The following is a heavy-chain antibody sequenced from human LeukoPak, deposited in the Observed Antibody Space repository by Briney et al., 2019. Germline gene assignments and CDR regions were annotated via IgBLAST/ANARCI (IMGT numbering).Heavy chain of an antibody. CDR3: AICDDSSGYYYEIG. D-gene: IGHD3-22*01. Sequence: SETLSLTCTVSGGSVSSGTYYWSWIRQPPGTGLEWIGYIYYSGSTKYNPSLKSRVTISVDTSKNQFSLKLYSVTAADTAVYYCAICDDSSGYYYEIGWGQGTLVTVSS. CDR1: GGSVSSGTYY. V-gene: IGHV4-61*01. CDR2: IYYSGST. J-gene: IGHJ4*02.